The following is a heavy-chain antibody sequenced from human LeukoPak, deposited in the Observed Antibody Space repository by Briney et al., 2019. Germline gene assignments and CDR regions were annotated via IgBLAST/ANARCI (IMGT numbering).Heavy chain of an antibody. CDR2: INTDGSST. J-gene: IGHJ4*02. CDR3: APHLEDPYSYGYFDY. D-gene: IGHD5-18*01. CDR1: GFTFSSYW. V-gene: IGHV3-74*01. Sequence: HPGGSLRLSCAASGFTFSSYWMHWVRQAPGKGLVWVSRINTDGSSTSYADSVKGRFTISRDNAKNSLYLQMNSLRAEDTAVYYCAPHLEDPYSYGYFDYWGQGTLVTVSS.